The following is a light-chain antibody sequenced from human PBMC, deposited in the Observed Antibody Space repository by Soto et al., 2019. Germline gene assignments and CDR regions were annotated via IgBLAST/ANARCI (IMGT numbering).Light chain of an antibody. V-gene: IGKV3-15*01. CDR3: QQYNDWPPLT. Sequence: EIVLTQSPATLSLSQGERATLSCRASQSISGYLAWYQQKPGQAPRLLIYGASTRATGIPARFSGSGSGTEFTLTISSLQSEDFAVYYCQQYNDWPPLTFGGGTKVDIK. CDR1: QSISGY. CDR2: GAS. J-gene: IGKJ4*01.